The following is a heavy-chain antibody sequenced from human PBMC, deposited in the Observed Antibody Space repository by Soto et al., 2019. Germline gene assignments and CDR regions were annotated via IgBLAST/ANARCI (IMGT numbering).Heavy chain of an antibody. J-gene: IGHJ6*02. CDR1: GFTFSDYY. D-gene: IGHD3-3*01. Sequence: VGSLRLSCAASGFTFSDYYMSLIRQAQGKGLEWVSYISSSGSTIYYADSVKGRFTISRDNAKNSLYLQMNSLRAEDTAVYYCARDRYDFWSGYSYYGMDVWGQGTTVTVSS. CDR3: ARDRYDFWSGYSYYGMDV. V-gene: IGHV3-11*01. CDR2: ISSSGSTI.